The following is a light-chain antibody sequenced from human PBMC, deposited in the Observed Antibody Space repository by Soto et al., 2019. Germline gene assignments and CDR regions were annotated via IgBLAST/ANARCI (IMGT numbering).Light chain of an antibody. V-gene: IGKV1-33*01. Sequence: DLPMTQSPSSLSASVGDRVTITCQASQDISNYLNWYQQKPGKAPKPLIYDASNLNTGVPSRFSGTGSGTDFTFTISSLQPEDIATYYCQQYDNLPPYTFGQGTKLEVK. J-gene: IGKJ2*01. CDR2: DAS. CDR1: QDISNY. CDR3: QQYDNLPPYT.